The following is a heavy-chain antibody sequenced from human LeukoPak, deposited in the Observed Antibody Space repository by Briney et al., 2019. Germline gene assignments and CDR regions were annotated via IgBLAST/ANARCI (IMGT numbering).Heavy chain of an antibody. CDR1: GFTFSSYA. CDR2: ISYDGSNK. V-gene: IGHV3-30-3*01. Sequence: PGGSLRLSCAASGFTFSSYAMHWVRQAPGKGLEWVALISYDGSNKYYADSVKGRFTISRDNSKNTLYLQMNSLRAEDTAAYYCATADLVAATPGVGQAPPNYWGQGTLVTVSS. D-gene: IGHD2-15*01. J-gene: IGHJ4*02. CDR3: ATADLVAATPGVGQAPPNY.